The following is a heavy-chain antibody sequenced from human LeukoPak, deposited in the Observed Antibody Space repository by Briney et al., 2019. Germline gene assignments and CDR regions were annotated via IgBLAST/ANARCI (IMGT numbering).Heavy chain of an antibody. J-gene: IGHJ6*03. D-gene: IGHD3-3*01. CDR1: GGTFSSYA. Sequence: SVKVSCKASGGTFSSYAISWVRQAPGQGLEWMGGIIPIFGTANYAQKFQGRVTITTDESTSTAYMELSSLRSEDTAVYYCARDAPIDYTIFGVAPTSYYMDVWGKGTTVTVSS. V-gene: IGHV1-69*05. CDR2: IIPIFGTA. CDR3: ARDAPIDYTIFGVAPTSYYMDV.